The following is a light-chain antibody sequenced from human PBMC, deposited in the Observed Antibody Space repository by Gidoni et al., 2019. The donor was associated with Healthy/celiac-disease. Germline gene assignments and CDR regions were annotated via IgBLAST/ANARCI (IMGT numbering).Light chain of an antibody. J-gene: IGKJ5*01. CDR3: QQRSNWHPT. Sequence: EIVLTQSPATLSLSPGERATLSCRASQGVSSYLAWYQQKPGQAPRLLIYDASHRATGIPARFSGSGPGTDFTLTISSLEPEDFAVYYCQQRSNWHPTFGQGTRLEIK. CDR2: DAS. V-gene: IGKV3D-11*01. CDR1: QGVSSY.